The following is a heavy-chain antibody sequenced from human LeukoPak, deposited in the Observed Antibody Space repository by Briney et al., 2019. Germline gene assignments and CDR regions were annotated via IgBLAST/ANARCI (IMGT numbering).Heavy chain of an antibody. Sequence: GGSLRLSCEASGFTFNDYYMSWVRQAPGKGLEWVAFTGSSGRNIKYADSVKGRFTISRDNAKNSVQLQMNSLRVGDTALYYCATEVGVSAAAYDVWGQGTMVTVSS. CDR2: TGSSGRNI. CDR1: GFTFNDYY. V-gene: IGHV3-11*01. CDR3: ATEVGVSAAAYDV. J-gene: IGHJ3*01. D-gene: IGHD6-25*01.